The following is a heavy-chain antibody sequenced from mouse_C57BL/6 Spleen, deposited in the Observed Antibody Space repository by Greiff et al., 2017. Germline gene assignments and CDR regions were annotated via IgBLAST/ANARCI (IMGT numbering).Heavy chain of an antibody. CDR3: ARGGKLGHYFDY. CDR1: GFTFSSYA. V-gene: IGHV5-4*03. D-gene: IGHD4-1*01. J-gene: IGHJ2*01. CDR2: ISDGGSYT. Sequence: EVMLVESGGGLVKPGGSLKLSCAASGFTFSSYAMSWVRQTPEKRLEWVATISDGGSYTYYPDNVKGRFTISRDNAKNNLYLQMSHLKSEDTAMYYCARGGKLGHYFDYWGQGTTLTVSS.